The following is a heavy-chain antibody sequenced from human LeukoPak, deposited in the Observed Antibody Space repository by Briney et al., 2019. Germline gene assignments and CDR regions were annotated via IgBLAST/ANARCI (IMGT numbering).Heavy chain of an antibody. V-gene: IGHV3-48*03. Sequence: GWLLSLCCAASGFSFYSYEMNWVRQAPGTGLECASYTSACGSVIYYSDSVKGRFTISSATANHSLYPQMNSLSAEYTAVYYCARDRLDYWGQGTLATVSS. CDR1: GFSFYSYE. CDR3: ARDRLDY. J-gene: IGHJ4*02. CDR2: TSACGSVI. D-gene: IGHD6-6*01.